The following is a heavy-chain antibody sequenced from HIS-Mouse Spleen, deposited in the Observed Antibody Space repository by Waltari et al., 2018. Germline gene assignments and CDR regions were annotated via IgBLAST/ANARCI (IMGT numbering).Heavy chain of an antibody. J-gene: IGHJ3*02. D-gene: IGHD3-3*01. CDR1: GGSISSYY. V-gene: IGHV4-4*07. Sequence: QVQLQESGPGLVKPSETLSLTCTVSGGSISSYYWSWIRQPAGKGLEWIGRIYTSGSTHSNPDLKSRVTMSVDTSKNQFSLKLSSVTAADTAVYYCARDFHDFWSGYYGGDKKHDAFDIWGQGTMVTVSS. CDR2: IYTSGST. CDR3: ARDFHDFWSGYYGGDKKHDAFDI.